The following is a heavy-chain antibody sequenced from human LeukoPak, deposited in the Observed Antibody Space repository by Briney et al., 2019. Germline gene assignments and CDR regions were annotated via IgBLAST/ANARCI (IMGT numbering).Heavy chain of an antibody. D-gene: IGHD3-10*01. J-gene: IGHJ4*02. CDR3: ARPTMAFPRISRPNGGFDY. CDR1: GGPLSGHY. Sequence: SETLSLTCAVSGGPLSGHYWSWIRQPPGKGLEWIGEVNHSGSTNYNPSLRSRVTISVDSSRNQFSLKVNSVTAADTAVYYCARPTMAFPRISRPNGGFDYWGQGALVTVSS. V-gene: IGHV4-34*01. CDR2: VNHSGST.